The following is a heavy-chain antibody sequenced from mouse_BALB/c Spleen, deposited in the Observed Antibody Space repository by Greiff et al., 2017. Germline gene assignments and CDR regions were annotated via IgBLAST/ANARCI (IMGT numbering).Heavy chain of an antibody. Sequence: EVKLMESGGGLVQPGGSLRLSCATSGFTFTDYYMSWVRQPPGKALEWLGFIRNKANGYTTEYSASVKGRFTISRDNSQSILYLQMNTLRAEDSATYYCASYYRYGGDYWGQGTSVTVSS. V-gene: IGHV7-3*02. CDR3: ASYYRYGGDY. CDR2: IRNKANGYTT. CDR1: GFTFTDYY. J-gene: IGHJ4*01. D-gene: IGHD2-14*01.